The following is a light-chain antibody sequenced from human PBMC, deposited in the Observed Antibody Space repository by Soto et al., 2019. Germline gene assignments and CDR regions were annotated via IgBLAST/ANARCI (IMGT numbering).Light chain of an antibody. CDR2: DAS. CDR3: QQYSDWPPIT. J-gene: IGKJ5*01. Sequence: DIQMTQSPSSLSASVGDRVTITFHASQDISNYLNWYQQKPGRAPKLLIFDASNLESGVPSRFSGSGSGAEFALTISSLQSEDFAIYYCQQYSDWPPITFGQGTRLEIK. V-gene: IGKV1-33*01. CDR1: QDISNY.